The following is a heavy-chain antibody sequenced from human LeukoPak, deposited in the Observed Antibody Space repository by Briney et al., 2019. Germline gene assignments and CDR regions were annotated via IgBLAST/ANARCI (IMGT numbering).Heavy chain of an antibody. V-gene: IGHV3-13*01. CDR2: IGTADDT. CDR1: GFTFSTSD. D-gene: IGHD1-7*01. CDR3: AKDQRMGITGTFDY. Sequence: GGSLRLSCAASGFTFSTSDMYWVRQATGKGLEWVSAIGTADDTYYADSVKGRFTISRENAKNSLHLQMDSLRAEDTAVYYCAKDQRMGITGTFDYWGQGTLVTVSS. J-gene: IGHJ4*02.